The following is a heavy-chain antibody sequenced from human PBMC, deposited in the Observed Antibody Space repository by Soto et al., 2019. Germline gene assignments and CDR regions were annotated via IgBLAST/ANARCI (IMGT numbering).Heavy chain of an antibody. CDR1: GGSISSGGYY. CDR2: IYYSGST. V-gene: IGHV4-31*03. CDR3: ARGVDTAMPENYYFDY. D-gene: IGHD5-18*01. J-gene: IGHJ4*02. Sequence: SETLSLTCTVSGGSISSGGYYWSWIRQHPGKGLEWIGYIYYSGSTYYNPSLKSRVTISVDTSKNQFSLKLSSVTAADTAVYYCARGVDTAMPENYYFDYWGQGTLVTVSS.